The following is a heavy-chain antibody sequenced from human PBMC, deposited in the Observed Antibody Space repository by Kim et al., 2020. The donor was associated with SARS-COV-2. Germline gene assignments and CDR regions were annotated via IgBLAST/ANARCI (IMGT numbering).Heavy chain of an antibody. V-gene: IGHV4-39*01. CDR1: GGSISSSSYY. D-gene: IGHD4-17*01. CDR3: ARQGTTVVTYFDY. Sequence: SETLSLTCTVSGGSISSSSYYWGWIRQPPGKGLEWIGSIYYSGSTYYNPSLKSRVTISVDTSKNQFSLKLSSVTAADTAVYYCARQGTTVVTYFDYWGQGTLVTVSS. CDR2: IYYSGST. J-gene: IGHJ4*02.